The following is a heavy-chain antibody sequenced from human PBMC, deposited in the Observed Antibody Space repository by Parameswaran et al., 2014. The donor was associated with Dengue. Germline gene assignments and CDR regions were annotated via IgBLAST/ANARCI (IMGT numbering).Heavy chain of an antibody. V-gene: IGHV2-70*04. J-gene: IGHJ3*02. CDR2: IDWDDDK. D-gene: IGHD4-17*01. Sequence: RWIRQPPGKALEWLARIDWDDDKFYSTSLKTRLTISKDTSKNQVVLTMTNMDPVDTATYYCARTYYGDYSLGSLGAFDIWGQGTMVTVSS. CDR3: ARTYYGDYSLGSLGAFDI.